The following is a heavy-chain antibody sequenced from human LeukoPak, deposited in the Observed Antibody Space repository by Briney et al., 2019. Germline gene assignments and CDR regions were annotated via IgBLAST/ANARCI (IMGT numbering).Heavy chain of an antibody. V-gene: IGHV3-23*01. D-gene: IGHD3-22*01. CDR3: AKGSYYDSSGSFYFDY. J-gene: IGHJ4*02. CDR1: GFTVSSSY. Sequence: GGSLRLSCAASGFTVSSSYMSWVRQAPGKGLEWVSGISGSGDNTYYADSVKGRFTISRDNSKNTLYVQMNSLGSEDTAAYYCAKGSYYDSSGSFYFDYWGQGTLVTVSS. CDR2: ISGSGDNT.